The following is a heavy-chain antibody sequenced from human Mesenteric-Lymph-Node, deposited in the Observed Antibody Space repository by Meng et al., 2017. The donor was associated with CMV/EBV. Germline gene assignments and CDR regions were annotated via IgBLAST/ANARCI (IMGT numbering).Heavy chain of an antibody. Sequence: SETLSLTCTVSGGSISSYYWNWIRQPPGKGLEWIGYIYYSGTTNYNPSLKSRVTISVDTSKNQFSLKLSSVTAADTAVYYCARVEAPGNWYFDLWGRCTLVTVSS. CDR1: GGSISSYY. J-gene: IGHJ2*01. V-gene: IGHV4-59*01. CDR3: ARVEAPGNWYFDL. CDR2: IYYSGTT.